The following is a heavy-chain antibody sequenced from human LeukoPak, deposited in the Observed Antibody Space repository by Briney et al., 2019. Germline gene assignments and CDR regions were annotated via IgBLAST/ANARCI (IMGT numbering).Heavy chain of an antibody. Sequence: GGSLRLSCAASGFTFSSYSMNWVRQAPGKGLEWVAVISYDGSNKYYADSVKGRFTISRDNSKNTLYLQMNSLRAEDTAVYYCAKDEVDYYGYSSSWYFYWGQGTLVTVSS. V-gene: IGHV3-30*18. D-gene: IGHD6-13*01. CDR2: ISYDGSNK. CDR3: AKDEVDYYGYSSSWYFY. J-gene: IGHJ4*02. CDR1: GFTFSSYS.